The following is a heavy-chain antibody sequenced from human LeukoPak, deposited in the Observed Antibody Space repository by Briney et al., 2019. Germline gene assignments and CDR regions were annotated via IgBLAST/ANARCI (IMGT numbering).Heavy chain of an antibody. J-gene: IGHJ3*02. CDR3: ARDVGYCGADCYHGAFDI. Sequence: PSETLSLTCTVSGGSISSSSYYWGWIRQPPGKGLEWIGYIYYSGSTNYNPSLKRRVTISADTSKNQFSLKLSSVTAADTAVYYCARDVGYCGADCYHGAFDIWGQGTMVTVSS. CDR1: GGSISSSSYY. V-gene: IGHV4-61*01. CDR2: IYYSGST. D-gene: IGHD2-21*02.